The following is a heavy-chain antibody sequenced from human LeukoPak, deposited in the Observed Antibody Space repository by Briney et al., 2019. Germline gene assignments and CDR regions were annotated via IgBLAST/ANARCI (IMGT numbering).Heavy chain of an antibody. J-gene: IGHJ4*02. Sequence: GASVKVSCKASGYTFTSYGISWVRQAPGQGPEWMGWISAYNGNTNYAQKLQGRVTMTTDTSTSTAYMELRSLRSDDTAVYYCASSWSGYYMGYWGQGTLVTVSS. CDR2: ISAYNGNT. CDR3: ASSWSGYYMGY. CDR1: GYTFTSYG. D-gene: IGHD3-3*01. V-gene: IGHV1-18*01.